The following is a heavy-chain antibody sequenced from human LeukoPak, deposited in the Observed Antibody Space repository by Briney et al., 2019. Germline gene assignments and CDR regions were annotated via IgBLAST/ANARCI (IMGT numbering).Heavy chain of an antibody. CDR2: INPSGGST. J-gene: IGHJ5*02. CDR1: GYTFTSCY. D-gene: IGHD5-24*01. V-gene: IGHV1-46*01. CDR3: ARGSLPVEMTTMGGFDP. Sequence: ASVKVSCKASGYTFTSCYMHWVRQAPGQGLEWMGIINPSGGSTSYAQKFQGRVTMTRDTSTSTVYMDLSSLRSEDTAVYYCARGSLPVEMTTMGGFDPWGQGTLVTVSS.